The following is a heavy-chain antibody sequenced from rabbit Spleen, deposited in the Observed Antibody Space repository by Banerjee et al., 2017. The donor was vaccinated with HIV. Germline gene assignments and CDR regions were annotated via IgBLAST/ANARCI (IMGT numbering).Heavy chain of an antibody. J-gene: IGHJ6*01. Sequence: QQLVESGGSLVKPAASLTLTCTASGSIRSAYYMCWVRQAPGKGLEWISCIAGSSSGFAYTASWAKGQFSISKTSSAPVTLQMTSLTAADTATYFCARGDFTAYSIGYAAYAYYLTLWGPGTLVTVS. CDR1: GSIRSAYY. CDR3: ARGDFTAYSIGYAAYAYYLTL. V-gene: IGHV1S40*01. CDR2: IAGSSSGFA. D-gene: IGHD4-2*01.